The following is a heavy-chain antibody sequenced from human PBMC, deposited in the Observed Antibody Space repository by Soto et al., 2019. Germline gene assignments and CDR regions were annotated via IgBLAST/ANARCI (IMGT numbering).Heavy chain of an antibody. V-gene: IGHV4-59*01. CDR2: SYYSGST. CDR3: GRVGGYRSGGSCYPSGYFDL. J-gene: IGHJ2*01. D-gene: IGHD2-15*01. Sequence: QVQLQESGPGLVKPSETLSLTCTVSGGSISSYYWSWIRQPPGKGLEWIGYSYYSGSTNYNPSLKGRGIISVDTSKNQLSLMLSSAAAADTAVYYCGRVGGYRSGGSCYPSGYFDLWGRGTLVTVSS. CDR1: GGSISSYY.